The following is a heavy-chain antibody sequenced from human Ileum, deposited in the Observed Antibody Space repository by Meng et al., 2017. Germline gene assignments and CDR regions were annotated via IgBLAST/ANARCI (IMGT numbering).Heavy chain of an antibody. J-gene: IGHJ4*02. CDR1: GTW. Sequence: VQLPGSGPRLVKPAGTLPLPLSVSGTWWSLVRQPPGKGQEWIGEIFQSGRTNYNPSLKSRVTISIDKSKSQISLQLSAVTAADTAVYSCATSNDRDVYYLGYWGQGTLVTVSS. CDR2: IFQSGRT. V-gene: IGHV4-4*01. CDR3: ATSNDRDVYYLGY. D-gene: IGHD3-22*01.